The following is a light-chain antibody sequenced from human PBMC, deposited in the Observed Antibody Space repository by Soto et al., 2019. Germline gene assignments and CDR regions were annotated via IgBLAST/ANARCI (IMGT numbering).Light chain of an antibody. V-gene: IGLV2-14*01. Sequence: QSALTQPASVSGSPGQSITISCTGTSSDVGGYNYVSWYQKDPGKAPNLLIYDVSARPSGVSNRFSGSKSGNTASLTISGLQAEDEADYYCSSYTTGSTVIFGGGTKLTVL. CDR2: DVS. J-gene: IGLJ2*01. CDR1: SSDVGGYNY. CDR3: SSYTTGSTVI.